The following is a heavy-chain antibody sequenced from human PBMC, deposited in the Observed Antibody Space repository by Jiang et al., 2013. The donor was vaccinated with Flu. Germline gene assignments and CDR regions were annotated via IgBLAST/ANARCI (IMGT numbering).Heavy chain of an antibody. Sequence: GLVKPSETLSLTCTVSSGSISSHYWSWIRQPPGKGLEWIGYIHNSGTTNYNPSLKSRVTISIDTSTNQFSLKLISVTAPDTAVYYCARPYCGGDCYSMFGYSYYGMDVWGPRDHGSPSPQ. CDR3: ARPYCGGDCYSMFGYSYYGMDV. D-gene: IGHD2-21*02. CDR1: SGSISSHY. V-gene: IGHV4-59*08. CDR2: IHNSGTT. J-gene: IGHJ6*01.